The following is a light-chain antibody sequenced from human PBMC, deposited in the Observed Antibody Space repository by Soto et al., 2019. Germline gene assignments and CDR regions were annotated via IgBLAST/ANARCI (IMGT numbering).Light chain of an antibody. Sequence: QSVLTQPPSASGSPGQSVTISCTGTSSDVGGYNYVSWYQQHPGKAPKLMIYEVSKRPSGVADRFSGSKSGNTASLTVSGLQAEDEADYYCSSYAGSNNYVVFGGGTKLTVL. CDR2: EVS. CDR3: SSYAGSNNYVV. V-gene: IGLV2-8*01. CDR1: SSDVGGYNY. J-gene: IGLJ2*01.